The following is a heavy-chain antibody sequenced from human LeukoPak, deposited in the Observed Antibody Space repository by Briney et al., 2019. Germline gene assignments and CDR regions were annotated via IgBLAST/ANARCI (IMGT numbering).Heavy chain of an antibody. D-gene: IGHD3-22*01. CDR2: INPNSGGT. V-gene: IGHV1-2*02. Sequence: ASVKVSCKASGYTFTGYYMYWVRQAPGQGPEWMGWINPNSGGTNYAQKFQGRVTMTRDTSISTAYMELSRLGSDDTAVYYCARTDYYDSSGYYNYWGQGTLVTVSS. CDR1: GYTFTGYY. J-gene: IGHJ4*02. CDR3: ARTDYYDSSGYYNY.